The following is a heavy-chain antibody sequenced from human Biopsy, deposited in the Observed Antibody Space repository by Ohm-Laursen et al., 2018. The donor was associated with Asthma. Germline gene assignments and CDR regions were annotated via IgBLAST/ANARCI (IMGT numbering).Heavy chain of an antibody. D-gene: IGHD3-22*01. CDR1: GDAIRTSGYY. CDR2: MYYSGSA. J-gene: IGHJ4*02. Sequence: SQTLSLTCSVSGDAIRTSGYYWGWIRQPPGKGLEWIGSMYYSGSAYYNPSLESRVTISVDTSKNQFSLKLSSVTAADTAVYFCARHQEAASYHYDGSIAYWGQGIPVTVSS. CDR3: ARHQEAASYHYDGSIAY. V-gene: IGHV4-39*01.